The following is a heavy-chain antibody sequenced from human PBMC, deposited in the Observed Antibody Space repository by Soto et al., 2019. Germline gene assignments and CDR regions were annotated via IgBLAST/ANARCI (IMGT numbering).Heavy chain of an antibody. D-gene: IGHD3-22*01. V-gene: IGHV5-51*01. CDR1: GYSFTSYW. J-gene: IGHJ6*02. CDR3: ARDHYYDSSGYYGYYYYGMDV. CDR2: IYPGDSDT. Sequence: PGESLKISCKGSGYSFTSYWIGWVRQMPGKGLEWMGIIYPGDSDTRYSPSFQGQVTISADKSISTAYLQWSSLKAPDTAMYYCARDHYYDSSGYYGYYYYGMDVWGQGTTVTVSS.